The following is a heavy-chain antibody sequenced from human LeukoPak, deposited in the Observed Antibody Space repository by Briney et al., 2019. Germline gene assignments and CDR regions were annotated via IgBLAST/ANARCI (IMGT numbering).Heavy chain of an antibody. V-gene: IGHV5-51*01. Sequence: GESLQISCQCSGYIFTNHWIVWVRPLPGKGLEWMGIIHPGESDSRYSPPFQGQVTISVDKYISTAYLQWGRLKASDTAMYYCARGDRTSTHFDSWGQGTLVTVSS. D-gene: IGHD1-1*01. CDR2: IHPGESDS. CDR3: ARGDRTSTHFDS. J-gene: IGHJ4*02. CDR1: GYIFTNHW.